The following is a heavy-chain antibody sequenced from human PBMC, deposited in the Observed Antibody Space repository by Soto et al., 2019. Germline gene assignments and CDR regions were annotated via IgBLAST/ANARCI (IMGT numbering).Heavy chain of an antibody. CDR3: ATAIIAAAGQYYYYGMDV. V-gene: IGHV1-24*01. J-gene: IGHJ6*02. CDR2: FDPEDGET. CDR1: GYTLTELS. D-gene: IGHD6-13*01. Sequence: GASVKVSCKVSGYTLTELSMHWVRQAPGKGLEWMGGFDPEDGETIYAQKFQGRVTMTEDTSTDTAYMELSSLRSEDTAVYYCATAIIAAAGQYYYYGMDVWGQGTTVTVSS.